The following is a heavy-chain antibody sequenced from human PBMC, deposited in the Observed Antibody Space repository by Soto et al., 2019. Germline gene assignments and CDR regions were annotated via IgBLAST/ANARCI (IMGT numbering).Heavy chain of an antibody. CDR3: AKGDNVIFGVVITSYYYYYGMDV. CDR2: FSYVGSIK. Sequence: PGGSLRLSCAASGFTFSSYGMHWVRQAPGKGLEWVAVFSYVGSIKYYADSVKGRFIISRDNSKYTLYLQINSLRAEDTAVYYCAKGDNVIFGVVITSYYYYYGMDVWGQGTTVTVSS. J-gene: IGHJ6*02. CDR1: GFTFSSYG. D-gene: IGHD3-3*01. V-gene: IGHV3-30*18.